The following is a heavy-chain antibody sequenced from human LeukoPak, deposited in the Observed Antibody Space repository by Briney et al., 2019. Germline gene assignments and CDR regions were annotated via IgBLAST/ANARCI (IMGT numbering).Heavy chain of an antibody. CDR3: AKDLRYYDSSGSDY. Sequence: GGSLRLSCAASGFTFSVYYMSWIRQAPGKGLEWVSYISSSGSTYYADSVKGRFTISRDNSKNTLYLQMNSLRAEDTAVYYCAKDLRYYDSSGSDYWGQGTLVTVSS. D-gene: IGHD3-22*01. CDR2: ISSSGST. V-gene: IGHV3-11*01. J-gene: IGHJ4*02. CDR1: GFTFSVYY.